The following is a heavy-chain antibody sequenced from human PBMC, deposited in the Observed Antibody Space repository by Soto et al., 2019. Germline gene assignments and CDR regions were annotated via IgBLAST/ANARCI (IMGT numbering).Heavy chain of an antibody. CDR1: GFTFSSYA. CDR3: ARDRITIFGVVTHDFEY. V-gene: IGHV3-30-3*01. D-gene: IGHD3-3*01. J-gene: IGHJ4*02. Sequence: GGSLRLSCAASGFTFSSYAMHWVRQAPGKGLEWVAVISYDGSNKYYADSVKGRFTISRDNSKNTLYLQMNSLRAEDTALYYCARDRITIFGVVTHDFEYWGQGTLVTVSS. CDR2: ISYDGSNK.